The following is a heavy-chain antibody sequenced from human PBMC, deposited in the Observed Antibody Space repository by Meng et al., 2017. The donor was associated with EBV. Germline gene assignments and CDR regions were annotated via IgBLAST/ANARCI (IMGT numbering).Heavy chain of an antibody. V-gene: IGHV1-69*01. CDR3: ASESGRGYTPDY. D-gene: IGHD3-10*01. J-gene: IGHJ4*02. CDR2: FLPRLGAP. Sequence: GAAVKKHGSLLSVSCKTSGGPFRYYSISGVRQAPGQGLEWLGGFLPRLGAPNYAQKFHGRVKITADESTSTHYMDLSSLRSEDTAIYYCASESGRGYTPDYWGQGTLVTVSS. CDR1: GGPFRYYS.